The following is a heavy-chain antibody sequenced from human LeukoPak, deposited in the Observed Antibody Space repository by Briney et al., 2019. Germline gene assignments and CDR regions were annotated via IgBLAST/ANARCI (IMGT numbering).Heavy chain of an antibody. V-gene: IGHV4-30-2*03. Sequence: SETLSLTCAVSGGSISSGGYSWSWIRQPPGKGLEWIGSIYHSGSTYYNPSLKSRVTISVDTSKNQFSLKLSSVTAADTAVYYCARDLAINDAFDIWGQGTMVTVSS. D-gene: IGHD3-9*01. CDR1: GGSISSGGYS. J-gene: IGHJ3*02. CDR2: IYHSGST. CDR3: ARDLAINDAFDI.